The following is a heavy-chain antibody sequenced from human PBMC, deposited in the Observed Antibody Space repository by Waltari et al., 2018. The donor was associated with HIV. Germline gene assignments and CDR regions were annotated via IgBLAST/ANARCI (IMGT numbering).Heavy chain of an antibody. CDR1: GFTFSSHA. V-gene: IGHV3-23*01. CDR2: ISGIVYSM. CDR3: VRHPYSDYSLVWVDS. J-gene: IGHJ5*01. Sequence: EVQLLESGGGLVQTGGSLRLSCAASGFTFSSHAMSWVRQAPGMYLSWVSIISGIVYSMNYADAAKGHFTISRDNSKNVLYLQMNSLRVEDTAIYYCVRHPYSDYSLVWVDSWGQGTLVSVSS. D-gene: IGHD4-17*01.